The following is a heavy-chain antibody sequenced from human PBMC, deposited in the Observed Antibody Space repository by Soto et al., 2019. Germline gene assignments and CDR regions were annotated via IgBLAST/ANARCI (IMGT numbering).Heavy chain of an antibody. CDR3: AKDPRLRPYCSSTSCYGMDV. CDR1: GFTFSSYG. Sequence: PGGTLRLYCAASGFTFSSYGMHWVRQAPGKGLEWVAVISYDGSNKYYADSVKGRFTISRDNSKNTLYVQMNSLRAEDTAVYYSAKDPRLRPYCSSTSCYGMDVWGQGTTVTVSS. V-gene: IGHV3-30*18. CDR2: ISYDGSNK. D-gene: IGHD2-2*01. J-gene: IGHJ6*02.